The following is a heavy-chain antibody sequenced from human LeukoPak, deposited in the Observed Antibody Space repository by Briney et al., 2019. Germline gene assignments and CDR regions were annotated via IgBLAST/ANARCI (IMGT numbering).Heavy chain of an antibody. CDR2: ISWNSGSI. Sequence: TGGSLRLSCAASGFTFDDYAMHWVRQAPGEGLEWVSGISWNSGSIGYADSVKGRFTISRDNAKNSLYLQMNSLRAEDTALYYCAKDMGGSYYGHAFDIWGQGTMVTVSS. D-gene: IGHD1-26*01. CDR3: AKDMGGSYYGHAFDI. J-gene: IGHJ3*02. V-gene: IGHV3-9*01. CDR1: GFTFDDYA.